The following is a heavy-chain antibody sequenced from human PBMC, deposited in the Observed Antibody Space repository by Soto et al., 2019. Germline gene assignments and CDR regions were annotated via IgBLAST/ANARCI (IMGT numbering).Heavy chain of an antibody. CDR2: ISSSGDRT. V-gene: IGHV3-23*01. Sequence: GGSLRLSCVGSGFNFRPYAMSWVRQAPGKGLEWVSGISSSGDRTYYADSVKGRFTVSRDNSKNLLILEMYSLRSDDTALYYCAKDPNGNYVGGFDMRGPGTMVTVSS. J-gene: IGHJ3*02. D-gene: IGHD1-7*01. CDR3: AKDPNGNYVGGFDM. CDR1: GFNFRPYA.